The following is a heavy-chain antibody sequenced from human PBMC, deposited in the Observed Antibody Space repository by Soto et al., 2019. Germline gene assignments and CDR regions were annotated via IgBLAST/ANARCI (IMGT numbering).Heavy chain of an antibody. V-gene: IGHV1-69*13. CDR3: ARDLGDIVLVPAAPWFDP. D-gene: IGHD2-2*01. CDR1: GGTFSSYA. J-gene: IGHJ5*02. CDR2: IIPIFGTA. Sequence: SVKVSCKASGGTFSSYAISWVRQAPGQGLEWMGGIIPIFGTANYAQKFQGRVTITADESTSTAYMELSSLRSEDTAVYYCARDLGDIVLVPAAPWFDPWGQGTLVTVSS.